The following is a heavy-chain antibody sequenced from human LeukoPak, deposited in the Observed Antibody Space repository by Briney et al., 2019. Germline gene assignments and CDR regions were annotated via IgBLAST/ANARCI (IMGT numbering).Heavy chain of an antibody. CDR1: GFTFSSCG. Sequence: GGSLRLSCAASGFTFSSCGMHWVRQAPGKGLEWVAVISYDGSNKYYADSVEGRFTISRDNSKNTLYLQMNSLRAEDTAVYYCAKDGYCSGGSCYPDYWGQGTLVTVSS. V-gene: IGHV3-30*18. CDR2: ISYDGSNK. J-gene: IGHJ4*02. D-gene: IGHD2-15*01. CDR3: AKDGYCSGGSCYPDY.